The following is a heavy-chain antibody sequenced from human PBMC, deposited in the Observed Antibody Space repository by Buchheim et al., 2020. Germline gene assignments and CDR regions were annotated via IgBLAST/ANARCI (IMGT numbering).Heavy chain of an antibody. CDR1: GFTFSNAW. CDR3: TTDPGWNYWFDP. Sequence: EVQLVESGGGLVKPGGSLRLSCAASGFTFSNAWMSWVRQAPGKGLEWVGRINSKTDGGTTDYAAPVKGRFTISRDDSKNTQYLQMNSLKTEETGVYYCTTDPGWNYWFDPWGQGTL. D-gene: IGHD1-7*01. V-gene: IGHV3-15*01. J-gene: IGHJ5*02. CDR2: INSKTDGGTT.